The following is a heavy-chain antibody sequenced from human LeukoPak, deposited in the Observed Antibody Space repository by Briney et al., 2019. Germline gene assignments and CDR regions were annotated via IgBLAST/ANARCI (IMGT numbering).Heavy chain of an antibody. CDR2: ISAYNGNT. Sequence: ASVKVSCKASGYTFTSYGISWVRQAPGQGLEWMGWISAYNGNTNYAQKLQGRVTMTTDTSTSTAFMELRSLISDDTAVYYCARVDWGGFYYMDVWGKGTTVTVSS. CDR3: ARVDWGGFYYMDV. D-gene: IGHD7-27*01. CDR1: GYTFTSYG. V-gene: IGHV1-18*01. J-gene: IGHJ6*03.